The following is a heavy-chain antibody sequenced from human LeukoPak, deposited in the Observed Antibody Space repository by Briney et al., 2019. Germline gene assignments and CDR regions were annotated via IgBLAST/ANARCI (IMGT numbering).Heavy chain of an antibody. J-gene: IGHJ4*02. CDR2: ISAYKGNT. Sequence: APVKVSCKASGYTFTSYGISWVRQAPGQGLEWRGWISAYKGNTKYAQKLQGRVTMTTDTSTTTAYMELRSLRSDDTAVYYCARGVRHIVVVIALYYFDYWGQGTLVTVSS. CDR1: GYTFTSYG. V-gene: IGHV1-18*01. CDR3: ARGVRHIVVVIALYYFDY. D-gene: IGHD2-21*01.